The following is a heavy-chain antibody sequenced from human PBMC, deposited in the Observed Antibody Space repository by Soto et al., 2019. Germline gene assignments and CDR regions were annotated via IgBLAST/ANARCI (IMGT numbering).Heavy chain of an antibody. CDR1: GFTFSSYA. J-gene: IGHJ2*01. V-gene: IGHV3-30-3*01. D-gene: IGHD1-1*01. CDR2: ISYDGSNK. Sequence: GGSLRLSCAASGFTFSSYAMHWVRQAPGKGLEWVAVISYDGSNKYYADSVKGRFTISRDNSKNTLYLQMNSLRAEDTAVYYSARPPCRDAYNWGYFDPWGSGTLV. CDR3: ARPPCRDAYNWGYFDP.